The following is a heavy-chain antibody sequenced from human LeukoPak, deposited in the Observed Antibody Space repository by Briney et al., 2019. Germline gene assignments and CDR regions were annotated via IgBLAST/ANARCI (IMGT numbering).Heavy chain of an antibody. J-gene: IGHJ4*02. D-gene: IGHD3-22*01. CDR1: GFRVSDYY. Sequence: GGSLRLSCAVSGFRVSDYYMSWVRQAPGKGLEWVGLIRDSGEAFYADSVKGRFTISRDNPKNTLFLHMNSLRAEDTAVYFCAKRGVVIRVILVGFHKEAYYFDSWGQGALVTVSS. CDR3: AKRGVVIRVILVGFHKEAYYFDS. V-gene: IGHV3-53*01. CDR2: IRDSGEA.